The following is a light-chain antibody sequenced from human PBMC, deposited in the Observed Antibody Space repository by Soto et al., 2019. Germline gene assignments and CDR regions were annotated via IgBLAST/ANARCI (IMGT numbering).Light chain of an antibody. Sequence: EVVLTQSPATLSLSPGEGATLSCRASQRVNSYLNWYQQQPGQAPRLLIYDTSNRATGVPARFIGSGSGTDFTLTITSLAPEDFAVYYCQQRSNEIITFGQGTRLEIK. V-gene: IGKV3-11*01. CDR2: DTS. CDR3: QQRSNEIIT. CDR1: QRVNSY. J-gene: IGKJ5*01.